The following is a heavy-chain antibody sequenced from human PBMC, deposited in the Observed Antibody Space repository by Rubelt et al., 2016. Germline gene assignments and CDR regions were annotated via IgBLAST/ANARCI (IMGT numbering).Heavy chain of an antibody. V-gene: IGHV4-39*07. J-gene: IGHJ4*02. CDR3: ARVKEGDTAMVYYFDY. Sequence: QLQLQESGPGLVKPSETLSLTCTVSGGSISSSSYYWGWIRQPPGKGLEWIGSIYYSGSTYYNPSLKSRVTISVDTSKNQFSLKLSSLTAADTAVYYCARVKEGDTAMVYYFDYWGQGTLVTVSS. CDR2: IYYSGST. D-gene: IGHD5-18*01. CDR1: GGSISSSSYY.